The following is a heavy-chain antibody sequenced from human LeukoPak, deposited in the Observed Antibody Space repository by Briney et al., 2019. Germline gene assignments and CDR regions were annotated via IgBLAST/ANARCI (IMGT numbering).Heavy chain of an antibody. J-gene: IGHJ4*02. CDR2: IKSKTDGGTT. D-gene: IGHD3-16*01. Sequence: GGSLRLSCAASGFTFSNAWMSWVRQAPGKGLEWVGRIKSKTDGGTTDYAAPVKGRFTISRDDSKNTLYLQMNSLKTEDTAVYYCTTAYYDYVWGSPDEHWGQGTLVTVSS. V-gene: IGHV3-15*01. CDR3: TTAYYDYVWGSPDEH. CDR1: GFTFSNAW.